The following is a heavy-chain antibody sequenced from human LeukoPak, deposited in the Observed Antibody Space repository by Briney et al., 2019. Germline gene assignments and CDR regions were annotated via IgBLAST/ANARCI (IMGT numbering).Heavy chain of an antibody. CDR2: IYYSGTT. J-gene: IGHJ4*02. CDR3: ATRKLGNDY. Sequence: SETLSLTCTVSGGPITGSYWSWIRQPPGKGLEWIGYIYYSGTTYYNPSLKSRVSISVDTSKNQFSLKLSSVTAADTAVYYCATRKLGNDYWGQGTLVTVSS. D-gene: IGHD7-27*01. CDR1: GGPITGSY. V-gene: IGHV4-59*01.